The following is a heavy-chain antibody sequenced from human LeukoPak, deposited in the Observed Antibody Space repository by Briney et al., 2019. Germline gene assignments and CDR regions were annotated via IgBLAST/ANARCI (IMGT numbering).Heavy chain of an antibody. CDR1: GYAFTSYD. CDR2: MSPNSGNT. J-gene: IGHJ4*02. V-gene: IGHV1-8*01. Sequence: GASVKVSFKASGYAFTSYDINWVRQATGQGLEWMGWMSPNSGNTGYAQKFQGRVTMTRNTSISTAYMELSSLRSEDTAVYYCASWYSSGWYYFDYWGQGTLVTVSS. CDR3: ASWYSSGWYYFDY. D-gene: IGHD6-19*01.